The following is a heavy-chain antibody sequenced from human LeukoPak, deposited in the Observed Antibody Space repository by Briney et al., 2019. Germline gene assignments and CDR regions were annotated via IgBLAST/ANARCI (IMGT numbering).Heavy chain of an antibody. CDR3: ERVEEGYSNPYYYYMDV. J-gene: IGHJ6*03. CDR1: GGSISGYY. D-gene: IGHD4-11*01. V-gene: IGHV4-59*01. Sequence: SETLSLTCTVSGGSISGYYWSWIRQPPGKGLEWMGFIYYSGSTNYNPSFKSRLTISVDTSKNQFSLKLTSVTAADTAVYYCERVEEGYSNPYYYYMDVWGKGTTVTVSS. CDR2: IYYSGST.